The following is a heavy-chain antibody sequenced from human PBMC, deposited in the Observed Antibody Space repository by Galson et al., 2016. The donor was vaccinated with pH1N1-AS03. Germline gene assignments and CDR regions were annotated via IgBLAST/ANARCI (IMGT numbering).Heavy chain of an antibody. V-gene: IGHV3-48*01. CDR2: INADGSAI. J-gene: IGHJ4*02. CDR1: GFSFTTFG. Sequence: SLRLSCAASGFSFTTFGMNWVRQAPGKGLEWVSYINADGSAISYADSVKGRFTHSRENANNSLYLQMNSLRAEDTAVYYCARTRGVLRSAGEMLSYFDSWGLGSLVTVSS. CDR3: ARTRGVLRSAGEMLSYFDS. D-gene: IGHD3-10*01.